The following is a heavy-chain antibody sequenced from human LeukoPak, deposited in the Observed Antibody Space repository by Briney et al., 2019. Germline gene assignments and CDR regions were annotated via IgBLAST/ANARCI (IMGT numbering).Heavy chain of an antibody. Sequence: PGGSLRLSCAASGFTFSSYSMNWIRQAPGKGLEWASSISGSSSYIYYADSVKGRFTISRANAKNSLYLQMNSLRAEDTAVYYCAKDQGTRVTHRTAFDNWGQGTLVTVSS. CDR2: ISGSSSYI. D-gene: IGHD4-17*01. CDR3: AKDQGTRVTHRTAFDN. J-gene: IGHJ4*02. V-gene: IGHV3-21*01. CDR1: GFTFSSYS.